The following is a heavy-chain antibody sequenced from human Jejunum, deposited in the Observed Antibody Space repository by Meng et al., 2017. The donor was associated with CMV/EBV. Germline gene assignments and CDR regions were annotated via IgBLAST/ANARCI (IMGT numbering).Heavy chain of an antibody. CDR2: VYHRGDT. CDR1: GDSISSDIW. CDR3: GRDQGRELINH. J-gene: IGHJ4*02. V-gene: IGHV4-4*02. D-gene: IGHD1-7*01. Sequence: QVQLQESGPGLVKPSGILSLTCHVSGDSISSDIWWSWVRPPPGKGLEWIGEVYHRGDTNYNPSLKSRVDISVDKSKNQFYLSLFSVTAADTAVYYCGRDQGRELINHWGQGTLATVSS.